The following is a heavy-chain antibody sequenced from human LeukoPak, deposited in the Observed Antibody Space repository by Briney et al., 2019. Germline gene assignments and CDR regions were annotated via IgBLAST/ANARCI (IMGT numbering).Heavy chain of an antibody. V-gene: IGHV4-4*07. CDR2: IYPTGNT. D-gene: IGHD3-22*01. CDR1: GGAISSYY. CDR3: ARLKFYDSTGYSPGYDMEI. Sequence: PSETLSLTCSVSGGAISSYYWSWIRQPAGKGPEWIGRIYPTGNTDYNPSLKTRVTMSTDLSKKQFSLRLRSVTAADTAVYYCARLKFYDSTGYSPGYDMEIWGKGNAVTVSS. J-gene: IGHJ6*03.